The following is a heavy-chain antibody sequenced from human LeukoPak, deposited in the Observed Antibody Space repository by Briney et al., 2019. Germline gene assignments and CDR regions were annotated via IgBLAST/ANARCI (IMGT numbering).Heavy chain of an antibody. D-gene: IGHD2-2*01. CDR2: INHSGST. CDR3: ARAYQD. J-gene: IGHJ4*02. V-gene: IGHV4-34*01. Sequence: PSETLSLTCAVYGGSFSGYYWSWIRQPPGKGLEWIGEINHSGSTNYNPSLKSRVTISVDTSKNQFSLKLSSVTAADTAVYYCARAYQDWGQGTLVTVSS. CDR1: GGSFSGYY.